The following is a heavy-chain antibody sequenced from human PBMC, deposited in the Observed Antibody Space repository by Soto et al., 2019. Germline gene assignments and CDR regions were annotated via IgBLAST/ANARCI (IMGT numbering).Heavy chain of an antibody. Sequence: GPTLVNPPETLTLTCTVSGFSLTTGKMGVSWIRQPPGKALEWLAHIFSDNERSYSTSLQGRLTISKDTSGSQVVLSMTNVDPVDTATYYCARMNVDSYQFYYAMDVWGQGTTVTVSS. CDR3: ARMNVDSYQFYYAMDV. V-gene: IGHV2-26*01. CDR2: IFSDNER. J-gene: IGHJ6*02. D-gene: IGHD4-17*01. CDR1: GFSLTTGKMG.